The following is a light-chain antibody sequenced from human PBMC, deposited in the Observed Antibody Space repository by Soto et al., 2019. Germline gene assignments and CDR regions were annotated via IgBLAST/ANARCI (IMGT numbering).Light chain of an antibody. CDR3: QQYGSSPPYT. J-gene: IGKJ2*01. CDR2: GAS. CDR1: QTVTSY. Sequence: EIVLTQSPGTLSLSPGDIATLSCRASQTVTSYFAWYQQKPGQAPRLLIHGASTRATGIPDRFSGSGSGTDFTLTISGLEPEDFAVYYCQQYGSSPPYTFGQGTKLEIK. V-gene: IGKV3-20*01.